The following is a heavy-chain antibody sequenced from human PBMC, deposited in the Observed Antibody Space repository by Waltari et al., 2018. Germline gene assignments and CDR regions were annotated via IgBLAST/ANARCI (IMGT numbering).Heavy chain of an antibody. V-gene: IGHV1-69*02. J-gene: IGHJ6*02. CDR3: ARGPHSSGWGDYYYGMDV. D-gene: IGHD6-19*01. CDR2: IIPILGIA. Sequence: QVQLVQSGAEVKKPGSSVKVSCKASGGTFSSYTISWVRQAPGQGLEWMGRIIPILGIANYAQKFQGRVTITADKSTSTAYMELSSLRSEDTAVYYCARGPHSSGWGDYYYGMDVWGQGTTVTVSS. CDR1: GGTFSSYT.